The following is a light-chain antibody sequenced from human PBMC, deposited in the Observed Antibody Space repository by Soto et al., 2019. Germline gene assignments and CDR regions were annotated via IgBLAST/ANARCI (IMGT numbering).Light chain of an antibody. Sequence: SYELTQPPSVSVAPGQTARITCGGTNVGRKSVSWYQQKPGPAPVVVVYDDRDRPSGIPERFSGSNSGNTAALTISRVEAGDEADYYCQLWDSNSDHVVFGAGTKLTVL. V-gene: IGLV3-21*02. CDR3: QLWDSNSDHVV. CDR2: DDR. J-gene: IGLJ2*01. CDR1: NVGRKS.